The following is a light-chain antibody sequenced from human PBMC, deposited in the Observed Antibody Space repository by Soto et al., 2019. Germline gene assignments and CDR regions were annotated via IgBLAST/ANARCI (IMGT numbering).Light chain of an antibody. CDR1: SSDIGGYKY. CDR2: EVS. V-gene: IGLV2-14*01. Sequence: QSVLTQPASVSGSLGQSITISCTGTSSDIGGYKYVSWYQQHPGKAPKLIIFEVSNRPSGVSDRFSGSNSGNTASLTISGFQAEDEADYYCTSDPRYRVPGFGGGTKVTV. J-gene: IGLJ3*02. CDR3: TSDPRYRVPG.